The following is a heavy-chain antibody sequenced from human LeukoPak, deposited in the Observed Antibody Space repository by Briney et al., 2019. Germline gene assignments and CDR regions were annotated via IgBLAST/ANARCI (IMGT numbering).Heavy chain of an antibody. J-gene: IGHJ4*02. V-gene: IGHV4-39*01. CDR3: ARLWSGYCSGGGCYPFPE. D-gene: IGHD2-15*01. CDR2: IYYSGST. CDR1: GGSISSGSYF. Sequence: SETLSLTCTVSGGSISSGSYFWGWIRQPPGKGLEWIGNIYYSGSTYYSPSLKSRVTISVDTSKTQFSLMLSSVTAADMAVYYCARLWSGYCSGGGCYPFPEWSQGTLVTVSS.